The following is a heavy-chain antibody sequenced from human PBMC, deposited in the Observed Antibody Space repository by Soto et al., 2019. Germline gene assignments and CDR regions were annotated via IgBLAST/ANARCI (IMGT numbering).Heavy chain of an antibody. V-gene: IGHV4-34*01. D-gene: IGHD6-19*01. Sequence: TLSLTCAVSREYFSTYFWHWIRQSPGKGLEWIGEINHTGRSNYNPSLRSRVTMSIDMSRNQFSLKLTSVTAADTAVYYCARGGSSEWQVAFDIWGQGTMVTVSS. CDR2: INHTGRS. J-gene: IGHJ3*02. CDR3: ARGGSSEWQVAFDI. CDR1: REYFSTYF.